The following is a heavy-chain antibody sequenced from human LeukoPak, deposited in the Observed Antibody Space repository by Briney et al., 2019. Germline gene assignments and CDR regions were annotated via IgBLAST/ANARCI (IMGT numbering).Heavy chain of an antibody. CDR1: GFTFSSFW. Sequence: PGGSLRLSCAASGFTFSSFWMTWVRQAPGKGLEWVANIKQDGSEKNYVDSVKGRFTISRDNAKDSLCLQMNSLRAEDTAVYYCAKYDGNGYLGYWGQGTLVTVSS. V-gene: IGHV3-7*01. CDR3: AKYDGNGYLGY. CDR2: IKQDGSEK. D-gene: IGHD3-22*01. J-gene: IGHJ4*02.